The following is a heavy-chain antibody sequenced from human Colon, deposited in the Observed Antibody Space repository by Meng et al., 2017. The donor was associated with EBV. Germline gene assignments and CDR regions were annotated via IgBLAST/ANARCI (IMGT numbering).Heavy chain of an antibody. CDR2: IIHGGSP. D-gene: IGHD2-8*02. J-gene: IGHJ4*02. CDR3: ARRPTGIDS. CDR1: GGSLSCAY. V-gene: IGHV4-34*12. Sequence: QVQLQQWGAGLVKPSEPLSLPCAVNGGSLSCAYWNWIRQPPGKGLEWIGEIIHGGSPSYNPSLKSRVTISIDTSKNQLSLMLSSVTAADTAVYYCARRPTGIDSWGQGTLFTVSS.